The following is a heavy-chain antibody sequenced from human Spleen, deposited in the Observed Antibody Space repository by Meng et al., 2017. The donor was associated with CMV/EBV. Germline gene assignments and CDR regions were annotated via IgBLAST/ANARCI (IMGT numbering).Heavy chain of an antibody. CDR1: GYTFTTYW. D-gene: IGHD3-10*01. V-gene: IGHV1-2*02. CDR2: INTKRSAT. CDR3: ARGDGEPTDY. J-gene: IGHJ4*02. Sequence: KVYCKTAGYTFTTYWIHWVRQAPGQGLEWVGWINTKRSATNSVQKFQGRVTMTRDTSITTVYMELNSLRSDDTAVYYCARGDGEPTDYWGQGTLVTVSS.